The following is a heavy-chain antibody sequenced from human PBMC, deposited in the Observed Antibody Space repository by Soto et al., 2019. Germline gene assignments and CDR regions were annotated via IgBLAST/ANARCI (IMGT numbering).Heavy chain of an antibody. CDR3: ARDRGNTWSGYYDAFDI. J-gene: IGHJ3*02. D-gene: IGHD3-3*01. Sequence: SETLSLTCTVSGGSISSGGYYWSWIRQHPGKGLEWIGYIYYSGSTYYNPSLKSRVTISVDTSKNQFSLKLSSVTAADTAVYYCARDRGNTWSGYYDAFDIWGQGTMVTVSS. CDR2: IYYSGST. V-gene: IGHV4-31*03. CDR1: GGSISSGGYY.